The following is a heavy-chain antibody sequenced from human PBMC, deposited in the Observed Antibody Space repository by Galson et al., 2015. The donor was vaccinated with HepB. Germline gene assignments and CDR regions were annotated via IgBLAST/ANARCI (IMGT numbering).Heavy chain of an antibody. J-gene: IGHJ6*02. D-gene: IGHD4-11*01. CDR2: ISGSGGST. V-gene: IGHV3-23*01. Sequence: SLRLSCAASGFTFSSYAMSWVRQAPGKGLEWVSAISGSGGSTYYADSVKGRFTISRDNSKNTLYLQMNSLRAEDTAVYYCAKASYSNYFLHRYYYYGMDVWGQGTTVTVSS. CDR1: GFTFSSYA. CDR3: AKASYSNYFLHRYYYYGMDV.